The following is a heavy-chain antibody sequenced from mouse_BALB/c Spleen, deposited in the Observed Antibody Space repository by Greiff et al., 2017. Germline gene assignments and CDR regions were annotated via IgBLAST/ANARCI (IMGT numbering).Heavy chain of an antibody. CDR2: ISSGSSTI. CDR3: ARDYDGYRYFDV. V-gene: IGHV5-12-1*01. Sequence: EVQLQESGGGLVKPGGSLKLSCAASGFAFSSYDMSWVRQTPEKRLEWVAYISSGSSTIYYADTVKGRFTISRDNPKNTLFLQMTSLRSEDTAMYYCARDYDGYRYFDVWGAGTTVTVSS. D-gene: IGHD2-3*01. J-gene: IGHJ1*01. CDR1: GFAFSSYD.